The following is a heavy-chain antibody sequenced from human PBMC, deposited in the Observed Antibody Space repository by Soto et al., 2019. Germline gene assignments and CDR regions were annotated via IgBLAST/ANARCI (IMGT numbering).Heavy chain of an antibody. Sequence: GGSLRLSCAASGFTFSSYSMNWVRQAPGKGLGWVSSISSSSSYIYYADSVKGRFTISRDNAKNSLYLQMNSLRAEDTAVYYCARDWRVGVIYWGQGTLVTVSS. V-gene: IGHV3-21*01. CDR3: ARDWRVGVIY. CDR2: ISSSSSYI. J-gene: IGHJ4*02. CDR1: GFTFSSYS. D-gene: IGHD3-10*01.